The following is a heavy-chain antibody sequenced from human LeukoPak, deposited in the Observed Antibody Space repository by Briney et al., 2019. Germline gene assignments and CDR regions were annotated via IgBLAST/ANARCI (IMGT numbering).Heavy chain of an antibody. D-gene: IGHD5-24*01. V-gene: IGHV5-51*01. CDR2: IYPGDSDT. CDR3: ARRRDGYNGGYYFDY. J-gene: IGHJ4*02. Sequence: GESLKISCKGSGYSFTSYWIGWVRQMPGKGLEWMGMIYPGDSDTRYSPSFQGQVTISADKSISTAYLQWSSLKASDTAMYYCARRRDGYNGGYYFDYWGQGTLVTVSS. CDR1: GYSFTSYW.